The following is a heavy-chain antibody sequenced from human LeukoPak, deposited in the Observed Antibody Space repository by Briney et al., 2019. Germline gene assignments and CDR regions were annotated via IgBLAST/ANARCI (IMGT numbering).Heavy chain of an antibody. CDR2: IISDGSST. D-gene: IGHD6-19*01. Sequence: GGSLRFSCAASGFTFNRFWMHWVRQAPGKGLVWVSRIISDGSSTNYADSVKGRFTISRDNAKNTLHLQMNSLRAEDTALYYCAREDVDITVATSGAFDIWGQGTMVTVSS. V-gene: IGHV3-74*01. CDR1: GFTFNRFW. CDR3: AREDVDITVATSGAFDI. J-gene: IGHJ3*02.